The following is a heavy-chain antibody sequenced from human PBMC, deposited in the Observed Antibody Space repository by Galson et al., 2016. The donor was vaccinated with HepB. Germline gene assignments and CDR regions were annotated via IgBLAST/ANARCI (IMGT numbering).Heavy chain of an antibody. J-gene: IGHJ4*01. CDR3: APLGYCTGGTCYKVY. Sequence: ETLSLTCTVSGGSINSYNWWSWVRQTPGKGLEWIGEIYHSGTTNYNPSLKSRATISLDKSKNQFSLKLTSVTATDTAVYYCAPLGYCTGGTCYKVYWGHGTLVTVSS. CDR2: IYHSGTT. V-gene: IGHV4-4*02. CDR1: GGSINSYNW. D-gene: IGHD2-15*01.